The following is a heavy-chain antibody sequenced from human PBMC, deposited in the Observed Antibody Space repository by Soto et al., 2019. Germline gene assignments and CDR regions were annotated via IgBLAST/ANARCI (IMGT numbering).Heavy chain of an antibody. J-gene: IGHJ4*02. CDR1: GDSVSSGSYY. CDR3: ARVWNGNSGAFHSLDY. D-gene: IGHD1-1*01. V-gene: IGHV4-61*01. Sequence: QVQLQESGPGLVKPSETLSLTCTVSGDSVSSGSYYWTWIRQPPGKGLEGIGYIYYSGSTKYNPSLRSRVTISVDRSRNQFSLRLSSVTTADTAVYYCARVWNGNSGAFHSLDYWGQGTLVTVSS. CDR2: IYYSGST.